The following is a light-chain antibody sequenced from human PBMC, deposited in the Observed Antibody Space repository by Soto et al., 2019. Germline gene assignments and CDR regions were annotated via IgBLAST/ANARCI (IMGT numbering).Light chain of an antibody. J-gene: IGKJ4*01. Sequence: DTQMTQSPSSLSASVGDRVTITCQASQGIAKYLHWYQQKPGKPPKLLIYHASNLQTGVPSRFSGSGSGTDFTFTISSLQPEDIATYYCQQSDNLPLTFGGGTKVEI. CDR1: QGIAKY. CDR3: QQSDNLPLT. V-gene: IGKV1-33*01. CDR2: HAS.